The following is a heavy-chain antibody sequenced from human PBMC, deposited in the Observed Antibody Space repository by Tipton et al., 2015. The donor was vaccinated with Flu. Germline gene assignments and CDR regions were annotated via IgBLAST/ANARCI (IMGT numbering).Heavy chain of an antibody. CDR2: IKEDGSEK. Sequence: GSLRLSCAASGFTFSYYWMSWVRQAPGKGLEWVASIKEDGSEKSYVDSVKGRFTISRDNAQNSLYLQMYSLRVEDTAVYFCASSHGKGYYYYYGMDVWGQGTTVTVSS. V-gene: IGHV3-7*01. CDR3: ASSHGKGYYYYYGMDV. CDR1: GFTFSYYW. D-gene: IGHD1-26*01. J-gene: IGHJ6*02.